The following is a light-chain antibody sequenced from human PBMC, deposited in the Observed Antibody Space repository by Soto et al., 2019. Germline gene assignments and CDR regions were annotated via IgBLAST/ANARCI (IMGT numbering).Light chain of an antibody. CDR1: SSNIGVGYT. J-gene: IGLJ1*01. CDR2: GNS. V-gene: IGLV1-40*01. CDR3: QSYDSSLSGLV. Sequence: QSVLTQPPSVSGAPGQRVTISCPGSSSNIGVGYTVHWYQQLPGTAPKLLIYGNSNRPSGVPDRFSGSKSGTSASLAITGLQTEDEADYYCQSYDSSLSGLVFGTGTKLTVL.